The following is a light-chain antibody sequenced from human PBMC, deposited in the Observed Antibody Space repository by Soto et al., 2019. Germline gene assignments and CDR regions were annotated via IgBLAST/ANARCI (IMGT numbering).Light chain of an antibody. CDR3: SLYVDNNNLL. CDR1: SSDVGSYNY. V-gene: IGLV2-8*01. Sequence: QSALTQPPSASGSPGQSVTISCTGTSSDVGSYNYVSWYQQHPDQAPKLMLYEVTKRPSGVPDRFSASKSGNTASLTVAGLQAEDEADYYCSLYVDNNNLLFGGGTKLTVL. CDR2: EVT. J-gene: IGLJ2*01.